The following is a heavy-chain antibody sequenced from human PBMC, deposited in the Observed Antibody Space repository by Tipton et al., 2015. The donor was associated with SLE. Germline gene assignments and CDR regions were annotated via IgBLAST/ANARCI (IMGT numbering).Heavy chain of an antibody. CDR1: GYSISSYY. V-gene: IGHV4-4*08. CDR3: ARTGYGSGSYYKYAFDI. D-gene: IGHD3-10*01. J-gene: IGHJ3*02. CDR2: IYTSGST. Sequence: TLSLTCAVSGYSISSYYWSWIRQSPGKGLEWTGYIYTSGSTNYHPSPKSRVTISADTSKNQFSLRLSSVTAADPAVYFCARTGYGSGSYYKYAFDIWGQGTMVTVSS.